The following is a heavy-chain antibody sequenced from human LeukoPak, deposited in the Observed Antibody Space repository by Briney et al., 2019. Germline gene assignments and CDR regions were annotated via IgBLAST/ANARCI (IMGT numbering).Heavy chain of an antibody. CDR3: AKVQVYSNYGTLDY. V-gene: IGHV3-23*01. D-gene: IGHD4-11*01. Sequence: PGGSLRLSCAASGFTFSSYAMSWVRQAPGKGLEWVSAISGSGGSTYYADSVKGRFTISRDNSKNTLYLQMNSLRAKDTAVYYCAKVQVYSNYGTLDYWGQGTLVTVSS. CDR1: GFTFSSYA. CDR2: ISGSGGST. J-gene: IGHJ4*02.